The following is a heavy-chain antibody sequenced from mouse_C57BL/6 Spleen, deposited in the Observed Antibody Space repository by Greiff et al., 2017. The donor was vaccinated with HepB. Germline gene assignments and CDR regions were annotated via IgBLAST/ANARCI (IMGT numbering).Heavy chain of an antibody. V-gene: IGHV1-59*01. CDR1: GYTFTSYW. CDR2: IDPSDSYT. CDR3: ARLGDYGGVAY. D-gene: IGHD2-4*01. Sequence: QVQLQQPGAELVRPGTSVKLSCKASGYTFTSYWMHWVKQRPGQGLEWIGVIDPSDSYTNYNQKFKGKATLTVDTSSSTAYMQLSSLKSEDSAVYYGARLGDYGGVAYWGQGTLVTVSA. J-gene: IGHJ3*01.